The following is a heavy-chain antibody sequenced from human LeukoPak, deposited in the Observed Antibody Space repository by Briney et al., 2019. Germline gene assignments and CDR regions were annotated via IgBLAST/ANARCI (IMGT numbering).Heavy chain of an antibody. CDR1: GFTFSRYW. V-gene: IGHV4-34*01. D-gene: IGHD1-26*01. J-gene: IGHJ3*02. Sequence: SGGSLRLSCGASGFTFSRYWMHWIPQPPGNGLEWLGEINHSGSTNYNPSLKSRVAISVDTSKNQFSLKLSSVTAADTAVYYCARGSLLLRSAFDIWGQGTMVTVSS. CDR2: INHSGST. CDR3: ARGSLLLRSAFDI.